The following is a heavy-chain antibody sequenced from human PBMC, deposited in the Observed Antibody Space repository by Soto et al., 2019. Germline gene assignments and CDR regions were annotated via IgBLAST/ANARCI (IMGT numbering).Heavy chain of an antibody. Sequence: PGESLKISCKGSGYSFTSYWIGWVRQMPGKGLEWMGIIYPGDPDTRYSPSFQGQVTISADKSISTAYLQWSSLKASDTAMYYCAGGGVRGVITRTRDYYGMDVWGQGTTVTVS. V-gene: IGHV5-51*01. CDR1: GYSFTSYW. D-gene: IGHD3-10*01. CDR2: IYPGDPDT. CDR3: AGGGVRGVITRTRDYYGMDV. J-gene: IGHJ6*02.